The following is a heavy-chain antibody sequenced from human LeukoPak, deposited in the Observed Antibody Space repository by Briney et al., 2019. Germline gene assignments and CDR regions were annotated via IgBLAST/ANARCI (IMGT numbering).Heavy chain of an antibody. D-gene: IGHD5-24*01. CDR1: GGSISSYY. J-gene: IGHJ3*02. CDR3: ARLDEEDAFDI. Sequence: PSETLSLTCTVSGGSISSYYWSWIRQPPGKGLEWIGYIYYSGSTNYNPSLKSRVTISVDTSKNQFSLKLSSVTAADTAVYYCARLDEEDAFDIWGQGTMVTVSS. CDR2: IYYSGST. V-gene: IGHV4-59*01.